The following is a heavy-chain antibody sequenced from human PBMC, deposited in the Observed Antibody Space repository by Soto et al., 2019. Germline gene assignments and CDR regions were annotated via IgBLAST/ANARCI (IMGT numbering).Heavy chain of an antibody. CDR2: ISGSGGST. V-gene: IGHV3-23*01. J-gene: IGHJ4*02. D-gene: IGHD6-19*01. CDR1: GFTFSSYA. CDR3: ASRSSGWYFDY. Sequence: EVQLLESGGGLVQPGGSLRLSCAASGFTFSSYAMNWVRQAPGKGLEWVSVISGSGGSTYYADSVKGRFTISRDNSKNTPYLQMNSLRADDTAVYYCASRSSGWYFDYWGQGTLGTVSS.